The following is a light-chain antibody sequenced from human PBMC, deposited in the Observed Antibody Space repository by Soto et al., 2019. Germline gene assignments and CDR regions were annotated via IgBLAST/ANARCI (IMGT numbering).Light chain of an antibody. Sequence: DIQMTQSPSSLSASIGDRVTITCQASQDIKKYLSWYQQKPGRAPKLLIYGASNLEAGVPSRFSGRGYGTEFTLAIRSLQPEDFATYYCQQANSFPPTFGQGTKVEIK. CDR1: QDIKKY. J-gene: IGKJ1*01. CDR3: QQANSFPPT. V-gene: IGKV1-33*01. CDR2: GAS.